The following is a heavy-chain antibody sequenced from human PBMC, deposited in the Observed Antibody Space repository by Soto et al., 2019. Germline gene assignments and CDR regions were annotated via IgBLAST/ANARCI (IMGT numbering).Heavy chain of an antibody. Sequence: SETLSLTCTVSGGSISSYYWSWIRQPPGKGLEWIGYIYYSGSTNYNPSLKSRVTISVDTSKNQFSLKLSSVTAADTAVYYCARSGLLWFGECPGCWFDPWGQGTLVTVS. J-gene: IGHJ5*02. CDR1: GGSISSYY. D-gene: IGHD3-10*01. CDR2: IYYSGST. CDR3: ARSGLLWFGECPGCWFDP. V-gene: IGHV4-59*08.